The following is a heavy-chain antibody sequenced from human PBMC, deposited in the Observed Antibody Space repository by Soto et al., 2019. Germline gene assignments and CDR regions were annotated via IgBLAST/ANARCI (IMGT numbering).Heavy chain of an antibody. J-gene: IGHJ4*02. Sequence: GASVKVSCKASGGTFSSYAISWVRQAPGQGLEWMGGIIPIFGTANYAQKFQGRVTITADKSTSTAYMELSSLRSEDTAVYYCARRHDCSGGSCSIDYWGQGTLVTVS. D-gene: IGHD2-15*01. CDR3: ARRHDCSGGSCSIDY. CDR1: GGTFSSYA. CDR2: IIPIFGTA. V-gene: IGHV1-69*06.